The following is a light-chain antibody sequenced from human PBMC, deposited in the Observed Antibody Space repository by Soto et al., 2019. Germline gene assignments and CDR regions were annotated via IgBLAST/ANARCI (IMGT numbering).Light chain of an antibody. Sequence: IVLTQSPDTLSLSPGERATLSCRAGQSVSSAYLAWYQQKPGQAPRLLIYGASSRATGIPDRFSGSGSGTDFTLTISRLEPEGFAGYYFQHGTFGQGTKVDIK. J-gene: IGKJ1*01. CDR2: GAS. CDR3: QHGT. CDR1: QSVSSAY. V-gene: IGKV3-20*01.